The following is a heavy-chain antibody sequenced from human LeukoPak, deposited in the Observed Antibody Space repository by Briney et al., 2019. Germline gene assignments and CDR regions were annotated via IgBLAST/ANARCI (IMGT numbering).Heavy chain of an antibody. CDR2: IYSGGTT. V-gene: IGHV3-53*01. D-gene: IGHD2/OR15-2a*01. CDR1: GFTVSSNY. CDR3: ARRLYIVRGAYDV. J-gene: IGHJ3*01. Sequence: GGSLRLSCAASGFTVSSNYMSWVRQAPGKGLEWVSVIYSGGTTYYADSVKGRFTISRDNSKNTVYFQMNSLRAEDTALYYCARRLYIVRGAYDVWGQGTMVTVS.